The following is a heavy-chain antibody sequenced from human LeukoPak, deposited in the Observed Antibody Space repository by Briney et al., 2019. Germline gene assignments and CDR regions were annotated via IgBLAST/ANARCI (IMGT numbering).Heavy chain of an antibody. CDR3: ARRQYYYDSSGNLDDAFDI. J-gene: IGHJ3*02. CDR2: ISAYNGNT. Sequence: ASVKVSCKASGYTFTSYGISWVRQAPGQGLEWMGWISAYNGNTNYAQKLQGRVTMTTDTSTSTAYMELRSLRSDDTAVYYCARRQYYYDSSGNLDDAFDIWGQGTMVTVSS. V-gene: IGHV1-18*01. CDR1: GYTFTSYG. D-gene: IGHD3-22*01.